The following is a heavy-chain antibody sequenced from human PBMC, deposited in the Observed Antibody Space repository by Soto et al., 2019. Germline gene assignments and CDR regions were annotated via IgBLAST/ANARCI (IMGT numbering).Heavy chain of an antibody. CDR2: IIPIFGTA. D-gene: IGHD3-22*01. CDR3: ARVMGDPDSTGYVGVDY. J-gene: IGHJ4*01. V-gene: IGHV1-69*13. CDR1: GGTFSSYA. Sequence: SVQASCKASGGTFSSYAISWVRQAPGQEHEWMGGIIPIFGTANYAQKFQGRVTITADESTSTAYMELSSLRSEDTAVYYYARVMGDPDSTGYVGVDYWG.